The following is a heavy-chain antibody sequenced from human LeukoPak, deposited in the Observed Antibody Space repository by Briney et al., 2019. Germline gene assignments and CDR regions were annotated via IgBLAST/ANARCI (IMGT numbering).Heavy chain of an antibody. Sequence: GGSLRLSCAASGFTFSNYGLHWVRQAPGKGLEWVAVIWYDGRKIYYTDSVKGRFTISRDNAKNSLYLQVNSLRAEDTAVYYCAREGDRGIAARDFDYWGQGTLVTVSS. CDR2: IWYDGRKI. D-gene: IGHD6-6*01. V-gene: IGHV3-33*01. CDR3: AREGDRGIAARDFDY. J-gene: IGHJ4*02. CDR1: GFTFSNYG.